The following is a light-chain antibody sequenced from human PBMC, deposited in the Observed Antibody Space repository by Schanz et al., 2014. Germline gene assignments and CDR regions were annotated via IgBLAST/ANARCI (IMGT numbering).Light chain of an antibody. Sequence: QSALTQPASVSGSPGQSITISCTGTSSDVAGSNSVSWYQQHPGKAPKLIIYHVSNRPSGVSNRFSGSKSGNTASLTISGLQAEDDAEYFCSSYTRGTTLVVFGGGTKLTVL. CDR2: HVS. CDR3: SSYTRGTTLVV. CDR1: SSDVAGSNS. V-gene: IGLV2-14*01. J-gene: IGLJ2*01.